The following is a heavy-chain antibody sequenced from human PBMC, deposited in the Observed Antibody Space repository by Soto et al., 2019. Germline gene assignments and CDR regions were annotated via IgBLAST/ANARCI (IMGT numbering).Heavy chain of an antibody. CDR2: ISAYNGNT. J-gene: IGHJ4*02. V-gene: IGHV1-18*04. Sequence: ASVKVSCKTSGYSFTGYKLHWVRQAPGQGLEWMGWISAYNGNTNYAQKLQGRVTMTTDTSTSTAYMELRSLRSDDTAVYYCAIASGSYSLDYWGQGTLVTVSS. CDR1: GYSFTGYK. D-gene: IGHD1-26*01. CDR3: AIASGSYSLDY.